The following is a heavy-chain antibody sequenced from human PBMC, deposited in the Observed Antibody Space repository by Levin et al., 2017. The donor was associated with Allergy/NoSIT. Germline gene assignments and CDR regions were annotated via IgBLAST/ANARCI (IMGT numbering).Heavy chain of an antibody. CDR2: INTNTGNP. V-gene: IGHV7-4-1*02. J-gene: IGHJ1*01. CDR1: GYIFTSYA. CDR3: ARDPKPDIAAAGTCFQH. D-gene: IGHD6-13*01. Sequence: KLGESLKISCKASGYIFTSYAINWVRQAPGQGLEWMGWINTNTGNPTYAQGFTGRFVFSLDTSVSTAYLQISSLKAEDTAVYYCARDPKPDIAAAGTCFQHWGQGTLVTVSS.